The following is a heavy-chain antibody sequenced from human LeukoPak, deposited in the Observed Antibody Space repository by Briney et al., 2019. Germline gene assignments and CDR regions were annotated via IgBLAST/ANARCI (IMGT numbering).Heavy chain of an antibody. V-gene: IGHV3-7*03. CDR1: GFTFSSYW. CDR2: IKQDGSEK. CDR3: ASTQLWFRYYFDY. D-gene: IGHD5-18*01. Sequence: GGSLRLSCAASGFTFSSYWMSWVRQAPGKGLEWVANIKQDGSEKYYVDSVKGRFTISRDNAKNSLYLQMNSLRAEDTAVYYCASTQLWFRYYFDYWGQGTLVTVSS. J-gene: IGHJ4*02.